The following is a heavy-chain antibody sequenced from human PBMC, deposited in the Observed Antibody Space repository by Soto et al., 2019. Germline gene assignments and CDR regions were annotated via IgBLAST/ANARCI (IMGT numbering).Heavy chain of an antibody. CDR1: GGSVSSGSYY. CDR3: ARGISVFGVVIPHWFDP. CDR2: IYYSGST. Sequence: SETLSLTCTVSGGSVSSGSYYWSWIRQPPGKGLEWIGYIYYSGSTNYNPSLKSRVTISVDTSKNQFSLKLSSVTAADTAVYYCARGISVFGVVIPHWFDPWGQGTLVTVSS. V-gene: IGHV4-61*01. D-gene: IGHD3-3*01. J-gene: IGHJ5*02.